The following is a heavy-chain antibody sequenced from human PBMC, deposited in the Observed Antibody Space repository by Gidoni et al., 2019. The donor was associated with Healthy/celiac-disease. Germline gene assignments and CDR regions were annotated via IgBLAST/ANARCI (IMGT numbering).Heavy chain of an antibody. D-gene: IGHD3-22*01. V-gene: IGHV3-30-3*01. CDR1: GFTFSSYA. CDR3: AREPNYYDRGHYFDY. Sequence: QVQLVASGGGVVQPGRSLRLSCAASGFTFSSYAMHWVLQAPGKGLEWVAVISYDGSNKYYADSVKGRFTISRDNSKNTLYLQMNSLRAEDTAVYYCAREPNYYDRGHYFDYWGQGTLVTVSS. J-gene: IGHJ4*02. CDR2: ISYDGSNK.